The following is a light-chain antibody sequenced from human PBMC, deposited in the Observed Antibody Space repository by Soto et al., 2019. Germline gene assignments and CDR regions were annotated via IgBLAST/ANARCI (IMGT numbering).Light chain of an antibody. CDR2: DAS. Sequence: EIVMTQSPATLSVSPGERATLSCRASQSVSSNLAWYQQKPGQAPRLLIYDASTRATGIPARFRGSGSGTEFTLTISSLQSGDFAVYYCQQYNNWPFTFGPGTKVDIK. CDR1: QSVSSN. V-gene: IGKV3-15*01. CDR3: QQYNNWPFT. J-gene: IGKJ3*01.